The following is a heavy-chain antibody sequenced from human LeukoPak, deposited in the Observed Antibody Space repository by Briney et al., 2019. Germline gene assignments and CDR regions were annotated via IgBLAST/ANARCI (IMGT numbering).Heavy chain of an antibody. V-gene: IGHV4-59*01. CDR2: IYYSGST. D-gene: IGHD3-22*01. Sequence: SETLSPTCPVSGRSISSYYWSWIRQPPGKGLEWIGYIYYSGSTNYNPSLKSRVTISVDTSKNQFSLKLSSVTAADTAVYYCASRGYDSSGYYFDYWGQGTLVTVSS. J-gene: IGHJ4*02. CDR3: ASRGYDSSGYYFDY. CDR1: GRSISSYY.